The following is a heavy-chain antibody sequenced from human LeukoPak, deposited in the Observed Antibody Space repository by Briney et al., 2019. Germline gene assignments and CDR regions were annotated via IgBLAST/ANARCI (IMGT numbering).Heavy chain of an antibody. CDR3: AKIPRGYKYSSPDS. Sequence: SETLSLTCSVSSNSFSRGHYWSWIRQHPGKGPEWIGYIYYSGSTYYNPSLKSRVSMSVDTSKNQFSLNLSSVTAADTAVYYCAKIPRGYKYSSPDSWGQGTLVTVSS. J-gene: IGHJ5*01. V-gene: IGHV4-31*03. CDR1: SNSFSRGHY. D-gene: IGHD5-18*01. CDR2: IYYSGST.